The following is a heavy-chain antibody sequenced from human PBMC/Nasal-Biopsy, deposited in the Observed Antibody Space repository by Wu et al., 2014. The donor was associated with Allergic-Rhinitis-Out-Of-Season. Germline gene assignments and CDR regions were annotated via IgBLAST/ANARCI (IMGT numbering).Heavy chain of an antibody. CDR1: GGSISTFY. D-gene: IGHD5-18*01. CDR3: ARDIWDTGFIYYFDR. Sequence: TLSLTCTFSGGSISTFYWSWIRQSPGKGLEWIGYIYYTGSTKYNPSLKSRVTISMDTSKNQISLKLSSVTAADTAVYFCARDIWDTGFIYYFDRWGHGKLVTVSS. V-gene: IGHV4-59*01. CDR2: IYYTGST. J-gene: IGHJ4*01.